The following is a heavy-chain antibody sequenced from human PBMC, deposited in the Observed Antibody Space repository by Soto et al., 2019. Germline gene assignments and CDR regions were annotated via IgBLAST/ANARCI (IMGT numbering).Heavy chain of an antibody. D-gene: IGHD2-21*02. CDR3: AREGSWGGDCYSTFYYFDY. CDR2: INPSGGST. Sequence: SVKVSCKSHGYTLTSHYMHLVRQAPGQGLEWMGIINPSGGSTSYAQKFQDRVTMTRDTSTSTVYMELSSLRSEDTAVYYCAREGSWGGDCYSTFYYFDYWGQGTLVTVSA. V-gene: IGHV1-46*01. CDR1: GYTLTSHY. J-gene: IGHJ4*02.